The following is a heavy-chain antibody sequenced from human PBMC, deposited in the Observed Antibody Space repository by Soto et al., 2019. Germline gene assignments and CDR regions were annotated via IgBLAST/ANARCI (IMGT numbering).Heavy chain of an antibody. Sequence: QVQLQESAPGLVKPSQTLSLTCTVSGGSISSGGYYWSWIRQHPGKGLEWIGYIYYSGSTYYNPSLKIRLNXXLXTXXNQFSLKLSSVTAADTAVYYCARMRGYSGDGRLDYWGQGTLVTVSP. CDR1: GGSISSGGYY. D-gene: IGHD5-12*01. CDR2: IYYSGST. V-gene: IGHV4-31*03. J-gene: IGHJ4*02. CDR3: ARMRGYSGDGRLDY.